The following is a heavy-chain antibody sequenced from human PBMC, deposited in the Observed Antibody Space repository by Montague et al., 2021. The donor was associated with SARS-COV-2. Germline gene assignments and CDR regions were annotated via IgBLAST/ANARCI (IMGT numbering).Heavy chain of an antibody. CDR1: GGSMRAYY. D-gene: IGHD3-22*01. V-gene: IGHV4-59*01. Sequence: SETLSLTCTVSGGSMRAYYWSWIRQPPGEGLEWIGYIYYSGSTDYNPSLNSRVTLSLDTSKNQFSLNLRSVTAADTAFYYCARVHYYTGYVDSWGQGTLVSVSS. J-gene: IGHJ4*02. CDR3: ARVHYYTGYVDS. CDR2: IYYSGST.